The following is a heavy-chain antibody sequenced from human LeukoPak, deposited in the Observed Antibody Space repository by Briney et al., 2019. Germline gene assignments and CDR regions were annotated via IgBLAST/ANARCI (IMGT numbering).Heavy chain of an antibody. V-gene: IGHV4-34*01. CDR2: INHSGST. Sequence: SETLSLTCAVYGGSFSGYYWSWIRQPPGKGLEWIGEINHSGSTNYNPSLKSRVTISVDTSKNQFSLKLSSVTAADTAVYYYARDSLWALEAFDIWGQGTMVTVSS. D-gene: IGHD5/OR15-5a*01. CDR1: GGSFSGYY. J-gene: IGHJ3*02. CDR3: ARDSLWALEAFDI.